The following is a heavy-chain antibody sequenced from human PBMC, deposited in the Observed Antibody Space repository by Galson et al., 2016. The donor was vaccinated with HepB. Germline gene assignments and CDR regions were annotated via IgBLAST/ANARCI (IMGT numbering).Heavy chain of an antibody. CDR2: IYSSGNT. Sequence: SLRLSCAASGFTVSNNYMRWVRQAPGKGLEWVSLIYSSGNTKYADSVKGRFTISRDSSKNTLYLQMNGLRAEDTAVYYCAKLHTDTIVGDVWGKGTTVTVSS. CDR3: AKLHTDTIVGDV. CDR1: GFTVSNNY. V-gene: IGHV3-66*04. D-gene: IGHD3-22*01. J-gene: IGHJ6*04.